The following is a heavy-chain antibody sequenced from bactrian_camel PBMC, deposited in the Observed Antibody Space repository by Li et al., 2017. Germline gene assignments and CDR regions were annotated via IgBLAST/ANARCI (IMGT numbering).Heavy chain of an antibody. D-gene: IGHD6*01. CDR1: GNGDGSGY. CDR2: SWIGGAQT. Sequence: VQLVESGGGSVQPGGSMALSCAVTGNGDGSGYRCMGWFRQAPGKAPEGVAVSWIGGAQTQYPDSVKGRFTITRDYDKDLVYLQMNDLKPEDTAMYYCAADQLYGGGCRDALTFAYRGQGTQVTVS. CDR3: AADQLYGGGCRDALTFAY. J-gene: IGHJ4*01. V-gene: IGHV3S40*01.